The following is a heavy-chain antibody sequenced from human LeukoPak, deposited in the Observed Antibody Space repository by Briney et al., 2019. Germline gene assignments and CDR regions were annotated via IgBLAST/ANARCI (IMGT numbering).Heavy chain of an antibody. V-gene: IGHV4-61*01. J-gene: IGHJ4*02. CDR2: IYCSGST. Sequence: SETLSLTCTVSGGSISSSSYYWSWIRQPPGKGLEWIGYIYCSGSTNYNPSLKSRVTISVDTSKNQFSLKLSSVTAADTAVYYCARALWFREPLYYWGQGTLVTVSS. CDR1: GGSISSSSYY. CDR3: ARALWFREPLYY. D-gene: IGHD3-10*01.